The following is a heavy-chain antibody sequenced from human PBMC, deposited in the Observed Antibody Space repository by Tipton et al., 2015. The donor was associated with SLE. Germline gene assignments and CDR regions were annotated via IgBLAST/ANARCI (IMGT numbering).Heavy chain of an antibody. CDR3: AKDELRSGYYFDAFDI. J-gene: IGHJ3*02. CDR1: GFTFSSYS. Sequence: SLRLSCAASGFTFSSYSMNWVRQAPGKGLEWVSSISSSSSYIYYADSVKGRFTISRDNSKNTLYLQMNSLRAEDTAVYYCAKDELRSGYYFDAFDIWGQGTMVTVSS. V-gene: IGHV3-21*04. CDR2: ISSSSSYI. D-gene: IGHD3-22*01.